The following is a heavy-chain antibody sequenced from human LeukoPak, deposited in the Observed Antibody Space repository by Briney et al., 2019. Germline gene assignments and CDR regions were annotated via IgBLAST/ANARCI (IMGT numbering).Heavy chain of an antibody. V-gene: IGHV3-23*01. Sequence: GGSLRLSCAASGFTFSSYAMSWVRQAPGKGLEWVSAISGSGGSTYYADSVKGRFTISRDNPENTLYLQMNSLRAEDTAVYYCAKETSGYSYGYFDYWGQGTLVTVSS. J-gene: IGHJ4*02. CDR1: GFTFSSYA. D-gene: IGHD5-18*01. CDR3: AKETSGYSYGYFDY. CDR2: ISGSGGST.